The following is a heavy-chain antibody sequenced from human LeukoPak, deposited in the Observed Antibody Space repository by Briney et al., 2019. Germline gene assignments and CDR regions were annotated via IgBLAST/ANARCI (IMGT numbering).Heavy chain of an antibody. CDR1: GGSISSYY. CDR3: ARKSPMVRGTIIGVGAFDI. Sequence: SETLSLTCTVSGGSISSYYWSWIREPPGKGLEWTGYIYYSGSTNYNPSLKSRVTISVDTSKNQFSLKLSSVTAADTAVYYCARKSPMVRGTIIGVGAFDIWGQGTMVTVSS. V-gene: IGHV4-59*01. CDR2: IYYSGST. J-gene: IGHJ3*02. D-gene: IGHD3-10*01.